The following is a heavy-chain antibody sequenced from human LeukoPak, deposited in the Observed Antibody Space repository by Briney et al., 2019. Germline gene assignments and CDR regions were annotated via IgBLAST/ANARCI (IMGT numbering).Heavy chain of an antibody. Sequence: ASVKVSCKASGYTFTSYDINWVRQATGQGLEWMGWMNPNSGNTGYAQKFQGRVTMTRNTSISTAYMELSSLRSEDTAVYYCARAPETPGRYSYGDNWFDPWGRGTLVTVSS. CDR2: MNPNSGNT. CDR1: GYTFTSYD. D-gene: IGHD5-18*01. J-gene: IGHJ5*02. V-gene: IGHV1-8*01. CDR3: ARAPETPGRYSYGDNWFDP.